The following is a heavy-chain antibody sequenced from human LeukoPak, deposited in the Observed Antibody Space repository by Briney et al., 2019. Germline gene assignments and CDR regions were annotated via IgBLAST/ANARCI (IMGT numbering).Heavy chain of an antibody. J-gene: IGHJ4*02. CDR2: ISYDGSNK. CDR3: AKARALYGSGSYPLDY. D-gene: IGHD3-10*01. V-gene: IGHV3-30-3*01. Sequence: PGRSLRLSCAASGFTFSSYAMHWVRQAPGKGLEWVSVISYDGSNKYYADSVKGRFTISRDNSKNTLYLQMNSLRAEDTAVYYCAKARALYGSGSYPLDYWGQGTLVTVSS. CDR1: GFTFSSYA.